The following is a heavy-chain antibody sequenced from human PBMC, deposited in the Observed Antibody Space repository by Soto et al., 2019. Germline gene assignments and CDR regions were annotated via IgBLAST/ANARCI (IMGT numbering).Heavy chain of an antibody. Sequence: TLSLTCAVYGGSFSGYYWSWIRQPPGKGLQWSGEINHSGSTNYNPSLKSRGTISVDTSKCQFSLKLSSVTAADTAVYYCARGGPYSSSSGWSAEKRFNWFDPWGKGTLVTIAS. V-gene: IGHV4-34*01. CDR1: GGSFSGYY. CDR2: INHSGST. CDR3: ARGGPYSSSSGWSAEKRFNWFDP. J-gene: IGHJ5*02. D-gene: IGHD6-6*01.